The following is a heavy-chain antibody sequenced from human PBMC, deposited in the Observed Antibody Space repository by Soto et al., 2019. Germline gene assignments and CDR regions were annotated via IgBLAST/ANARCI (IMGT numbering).Heavy chain of an antibody. V-gene: IGHV4-31*03. Sequence: SSETLSLTCTVSGGSISSGGYYWSWIRQHPGKGLEWIGYIYYSGSTYYNPSLKSRVTISVDTSKNQFSLKLSSVTAADTAVYYCARTYCSSTCCYDGEGNNWLAPRGQGTLVTGSS. CDR1: GGSISSGGYY. CDR2: IYYSGST. CDR3: ARTYCSSTCCYDGEGNNWLAP. J-gene: IGHJ5*02. D-gene: IGHD2-2*01.